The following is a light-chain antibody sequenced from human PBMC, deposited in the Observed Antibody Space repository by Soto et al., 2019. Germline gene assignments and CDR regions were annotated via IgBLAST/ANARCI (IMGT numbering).Light chain of an antibody. J-gene: IGLJ3*02. Sequence: QSALTQPASVSGSPGQSITISCTGNSSDVGGYNYVSWYQQHPGKAPKFIIYDVSNRPSGVSNRFSGSKSGNTASLTISGLQAEDEADYHCSSYAGSTTPVVFGGGTKLTVL. CDR2: DVS. V-gene: IGLV2-14*03. CDR3: SSYAGSTTPVV. CDR1: SSDVGGYNY.